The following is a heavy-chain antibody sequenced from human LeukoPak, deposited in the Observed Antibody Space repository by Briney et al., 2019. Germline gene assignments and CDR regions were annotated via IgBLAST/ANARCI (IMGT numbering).Heavy chain of an antibody. CDR2: ISDSGYTT. Sequence: GGSLRLSCAASGFTFSSYGMSWVRQAPGKGLEWVSAISDSGYTTYLADSVKGRFTISRDNSKNNLFLQMNSLRAEDTATYYCAKDTRMISCLHHWGQGTLVAVSS. CDR1: GFTFSSYG. D-gene: IGHD3/OR15-3a*01. V-gene: IGHV3-23*01. CDR3: AKDTRMISCLHH. J-gene: IGHJ4*02.